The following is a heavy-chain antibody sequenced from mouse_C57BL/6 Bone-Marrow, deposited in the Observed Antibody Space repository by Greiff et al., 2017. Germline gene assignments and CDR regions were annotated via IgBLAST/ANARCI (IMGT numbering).Heavy chain of an antibody. CDR1: GYTFTSYW. CDR3: ARSGPLGRSFDY. J-gene: IGHJ2*01. Sequence: QVQLQQPGAELVKPGASVKMSCKASGYTFTSYWITWVKQRPGQGLEWIGDIYPTSGRTNYNEKFTSKAILTVETSSNTAYMQLSSRTSEDSAVFYCARSGPLGRSFDYWGQGTTLTVSS. CDR2: IYPTSGRT. D-gene: IGHD4-1*01. V-gene: IGHV1-55*01.